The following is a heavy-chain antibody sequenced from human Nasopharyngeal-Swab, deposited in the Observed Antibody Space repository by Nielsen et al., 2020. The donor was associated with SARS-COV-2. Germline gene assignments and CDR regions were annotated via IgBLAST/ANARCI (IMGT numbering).Heavy chain of an antibody. CDR2: IKQGGSEQ. D-gene: IGHD3-10*01. Sequence: GGSLRLSCAASGFPFRNYYMSWVRQPPGKGLEWVANIKQGGSEQFYVDSVKGRFTISRDDAKNSVYLQMNSLRGEDTAVYYCAREAYYNAVDYWGPGTLVTVSS. CDR3: AREAYYNAVDY. J-gene: IGHJ4*02. CDR1: GFPFRNYY. V-gene: IGHV3-7*04.